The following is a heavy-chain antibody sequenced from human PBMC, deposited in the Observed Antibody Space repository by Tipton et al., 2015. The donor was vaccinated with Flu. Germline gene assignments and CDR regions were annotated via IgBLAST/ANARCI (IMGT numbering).Heavy chain of an antibody. J-gene: IGHJ6*02. CDR1: RVTISSGGAY. CDR2: IYYSGSS. Sequence: TLSLTCTVSRVTISSGGAYRSWIRLHPGKGLEWTGCIYYSGSSYYNPSLESRVTISVDTSKNQFSLNLNSVTAANTAMYYCARDQGFGDGLTYDYYAMDVWGQGTTVTVSS. CDR3: ARDQGFGDGLTYDYYAMDV. V-gene: IGHV4-31*03. D-gene: IGHD3-10*01.